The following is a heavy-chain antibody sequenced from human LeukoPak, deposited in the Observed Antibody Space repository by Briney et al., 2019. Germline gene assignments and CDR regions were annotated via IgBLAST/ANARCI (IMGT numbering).Heavy chain of an antibody. V-gene: IGHV4-34*01. J-gene: IGHJ4*02. CDR1: GGSFSGYY. Sequence: SETLSLTCAVYGGSFSGYYWSWIRQPPGKGLEWIGEINHSGSTNYNPSLKSRVAISVDTSKNQFSLKLSSVTAADTAVYYCARGPITMVRGVMYFDYWGQGTLATVSS. CDR3: ARGPITMVRGVMYFDY. CDR2: INHSGST. D-gene: IGHD3-10*01.